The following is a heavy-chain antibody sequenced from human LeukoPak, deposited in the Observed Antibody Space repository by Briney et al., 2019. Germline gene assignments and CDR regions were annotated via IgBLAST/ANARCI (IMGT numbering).Heavy chain of an antibody. CDR3: ARRAAAPTSYFDY. Sequence: GGSLRLSCAASGFNFDDYVMTWVRQAPGKGLEWVSSISSSSSYIYYADSVKGRFTISRDNAKNSLYLQMNSLRAEDTAVYYCARRAAAPTSYFDYWGQGTLVTVSS. CDR2: ISSSSSYI. J-gene: IGHJ4*02. D-gene: IGHD6-13*01. V-gene: IGHV3-21*01. CDR1: GFNFDDYV.